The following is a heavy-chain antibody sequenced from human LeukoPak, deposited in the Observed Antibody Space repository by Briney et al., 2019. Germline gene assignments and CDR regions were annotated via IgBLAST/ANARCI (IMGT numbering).Heavy chain of an antibody. CDR3: ARGGRDGYNNFDY. CDR2: IYYSGST. CDR1: GGSISSYY. V-gene: IGHV4-59*01. D-gene: IGHD5-24*01. J-gene: IGHJ4*02. Sequence: PSETLSLTCTVSGGSISSYYWSWIRQPPGKGLEWIGYIYYSGSTNYNPSLKSGVTISVDTSKNQFSLKLSSVTAADTAVYYCARGGRDGYNNFDYWGQGTLVTVSS.